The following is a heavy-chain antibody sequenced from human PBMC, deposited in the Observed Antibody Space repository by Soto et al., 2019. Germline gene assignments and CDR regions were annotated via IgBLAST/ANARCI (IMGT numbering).Heavy chain of an antibody. CDR1: GFTFSSYSMN. CDR2: IYYSGST. D-gene: IGHD7-27*01. CDR3: ARRWGYSFDY. Sequence: GSLRVSCAASGFTFSSYSMNWVRQAPGKGLEWIGSIYYSGSTYYNPSLKSRVTISVDTSKNQFSLKLSSVTAADTAVYYCARRWGYSFDYWGQGTLVTVSS. V-gene: IGHV4-39*01. J-gene: IGHJ4*02.